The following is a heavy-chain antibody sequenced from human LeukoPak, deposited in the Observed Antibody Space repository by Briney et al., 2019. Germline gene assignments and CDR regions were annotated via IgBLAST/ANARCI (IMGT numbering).Heavy chain of an antibody. CDR3: ARDGDILTGHFNY. CDR1: GFTLNNYG. V-gene: IGHV3-7*03. D-gene: IGHD3-9*01. J-gene: IGHJ4*02. Sequence: QSGGSLRLSCAASGFTLNNYGMLGLRQAPGRGLECVANIKQDESEKYYVESVKGRFTISRDNAKNSLYLQMNSLRAEDTAVYYCARDGDILTGHFNYWGQGTLVTVSS. CDR2: IKQDESEK.